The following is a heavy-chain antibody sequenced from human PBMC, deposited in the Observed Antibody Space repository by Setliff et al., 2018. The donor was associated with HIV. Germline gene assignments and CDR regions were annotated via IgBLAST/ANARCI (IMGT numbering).Heavy chain of an antibody. D-gene: IGHD3-16*01. Sequence: PSETLSLTCAVSGGSISSSNWWSWVRQPPGKGLEWIGEIYHSGSTNYNPSLKSRVTISVDKSKNQFSLKLSSVTAADTAVYYCARDIRGSNNWFDPWGQGTLVTVSS. CDR1: GGSISSSNW. J-gene: IGHJ5*02. CDR3: ARDIRGSNNWFDP. V-gene: IGHV4-4*02. CDR2: IYHSGST.